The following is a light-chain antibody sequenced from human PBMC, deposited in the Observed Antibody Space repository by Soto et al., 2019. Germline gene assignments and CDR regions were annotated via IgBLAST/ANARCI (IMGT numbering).Light chain of an antibody. CDR3: GSDTGSSTSWV. Sequence: QSALTQPASVSGSPGQSITISCTGTSSDVGGNKYVSWYQHNTGKAPKRMIYDVSSRPSGVSNRFSGSKSDNTASLTISGLQAEDEAEYYCGSDTGSSTSWVFGGGTKLTVL. V-gene: IGLV2-14*03. CDR1: SSDVGGNKY. CDR2: DVS. J-gene: IGLJ3*02.